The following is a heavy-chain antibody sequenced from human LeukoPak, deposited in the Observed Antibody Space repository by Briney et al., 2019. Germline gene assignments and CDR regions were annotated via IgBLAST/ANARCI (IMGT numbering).Heavy chain of an antibody. Sequence: GGSLRLSCAASGFTFSSYLMSWVRQAPGKGLEWVANIKQDGSEKYYVDSVKGRFTISRDNAKNSLYLQMNSLRAEDTAVYYCARDPNYYDSSGYYGPYYFDYWGQGTLVTVSS. CDR1: GFTFSSYL. V-gene: IGHV3-7*01. D-gene: IGHD3-22*01. J-gene: IGHJ4*02. CDR2: IKQDGSEK. CDR3: ARDPNYYDSSGYYGPYYFDY.